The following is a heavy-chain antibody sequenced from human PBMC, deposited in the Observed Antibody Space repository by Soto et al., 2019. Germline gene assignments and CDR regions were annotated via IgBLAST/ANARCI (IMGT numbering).Heavy chain of an antibody. CDR2: INHSGST. CDR3: ARGLGIQLWLRYFDY. J-gene: IGHJ4*02. D-gene: IGHD5-18*01. CDR1: GGSFSGYY. V-gene: IGHV4-34*01. Sequence: SETLSLTCAVYGGSFSGYYWSWIRQPPGKGLEWIGEINHSGSTNYNPSLKSRVTISVDTSKNQFSLKLSSVTAADTAVYYCARGLGIQLWLRYFDYWGQGTLVTVSS.